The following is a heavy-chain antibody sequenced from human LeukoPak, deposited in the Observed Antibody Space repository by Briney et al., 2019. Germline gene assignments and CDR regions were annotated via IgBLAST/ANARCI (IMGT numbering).Heavy chain of an antibody. D-gene: IGHD5-12*01. CDR3: AGDYSRYSGYDLGY. CDR2: ISSSGSTI. Sequence: GGSLRLSCAASGFTFSDYYMSWIRQAPGRGLEWVSYISSSGSTIYYADSVKGRFTISRDNAKNSLYLQMNSLRAEDTAVYYCAGDYSRYSGYDLGYWGQGTLVTVSS. V-gene: IGHV3-11*01. J-gene: IGHJ4*02. CDR1: GFTFSDYY.